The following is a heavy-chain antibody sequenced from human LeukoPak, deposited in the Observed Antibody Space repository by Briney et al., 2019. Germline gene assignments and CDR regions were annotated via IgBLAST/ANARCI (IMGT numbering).Heavy chain of an antibody. D-gene: IGHD1-26*01. J-gene: IGHJ6*02. V-gene: IGHV1-18*01. Sequence: GASVKVSCKASGYTFTSYGISWVRQAPGQGLERMEWSTACNGNTNYAQTLQGRVTMTTDTSTSTAYMELRSLRSDDTAVYYCAREGGSYSRYYYYYGMDVWGQGTTVTVSS. CDR1: GYTFTSYG. CDR3: AREGGSYSRYYYYYGMDV. CDR2: STACNGNT.